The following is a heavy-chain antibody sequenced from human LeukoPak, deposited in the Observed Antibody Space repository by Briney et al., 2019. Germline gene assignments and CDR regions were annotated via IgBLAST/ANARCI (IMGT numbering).Heavy chain of an antibody. CDR3: ARDVGGSYFPPPL. V-gene: IGHV3-74*01. Sequence: GGSLRLSCVASGFTFSSYWMHWVRQAPGKGLVWVSRFNSDASSTRYADSVKGRFTISRDNAKNTLYLQMNSLRAEDTAVYYCARDVGGSYFPPPLWGQGTMVTVSS. CDR1: GFTFSSYW. D-gene: IGHD1-26*01. J-gene: IGHJ3*01. CDR2: FNSDASST.